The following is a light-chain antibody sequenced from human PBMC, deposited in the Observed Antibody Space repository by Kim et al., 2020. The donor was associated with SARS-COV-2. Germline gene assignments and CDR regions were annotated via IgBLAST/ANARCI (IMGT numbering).Light chain of an antibody. CDR3: QQYYIFPLT. J-gene: IGKJ2*01. V-gene: IGKV1-8*01. Sequence: SASLGDRVTITCRASQNIGNDLAWYRQQPGKSPALLIYATSTLQTGVPSRFSGSGSGTDFSLTISRLQSEDYATYYCQQYYIFPLTFGQGTKLEI. CDR1: QNIGND. CDR2: ATS.